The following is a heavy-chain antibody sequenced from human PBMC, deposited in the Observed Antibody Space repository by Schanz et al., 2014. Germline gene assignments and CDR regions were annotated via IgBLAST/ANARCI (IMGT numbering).Heavy chain of an antibody. D-gene: IGHD3-3*01. J-gene: IGHJ4*02. CDR2: VYHSGVT. V-gene: IGHV4-59*08. CDR1: GDSIGTYQ. CDR3: ARSTYDFWSAFDY. Sequence: QVQLQESGPGLVKPSETLSLTCTVSGDSIGTYQWSWIRQPPGKGLEWIGYVYHSGVTTYKSSLKTRDSKTVDTKKNQFSLKLNSVTAADTAVYYCARSTYDFWSAFDYWGQGTLVTVSS.